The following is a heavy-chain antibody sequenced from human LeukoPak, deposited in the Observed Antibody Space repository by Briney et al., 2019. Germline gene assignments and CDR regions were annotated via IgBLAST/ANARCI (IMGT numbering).Heavy chain of an antibody. J-gene: IGHJ6*03. CDR3: ARGRVSSSTWYSTYYYSCYMDV. D-gene: IGHD1-1*01. CDR1: DDSITMHY. V-gene: IGHV4-59*11. CDR2: VDHTGST. Sequence: SETLSLTCTVSDDSITMHYWTWIRQPPGKGLEWIGYVDHTGSTNFNPSLNGRVSISRDTSKNLFSLRLRSVTAADTAVYFCARGRVSSSTWYSTYYYSCYMDVWGKGTTVTVSS.